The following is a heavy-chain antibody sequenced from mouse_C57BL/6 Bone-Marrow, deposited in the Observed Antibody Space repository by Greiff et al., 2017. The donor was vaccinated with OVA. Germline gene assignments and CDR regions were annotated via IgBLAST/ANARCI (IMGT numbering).Heavy chain of an antibody. V-gene: IGHV5-12*01. CDR3: ARLDAMDY. CDR2: ISNGRGST. J-gene: IGHJ4*01. Sequence: EVMLVESGGGLVQPGGSLKLSCAASGFTFSDFYMYWIRQTPEKRLEWVAYISNGRGSTYYPDTVKGRFTISRDNAKNTLYLQMSRLKSEDTAMYYCARLDAMDYWGQGTSVTVSS. CDR1: GFTFSDFY.